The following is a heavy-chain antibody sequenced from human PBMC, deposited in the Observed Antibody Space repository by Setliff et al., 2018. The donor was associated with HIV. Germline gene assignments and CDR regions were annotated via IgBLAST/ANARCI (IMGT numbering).Heavy chain of an antibody. J-gene: IGHJ4*02. Sequence: ASVKVSCKASGYTFTNYDINWVRQATGQGLEWMGWMNPNSGNTGYAQKFQGRVTMTRNTSISTAYMELSSLKASDTAMYYCARRSGYSSGGIDYWGQGTLVTVSS. CDR2: MNPNSGNT. CDR3: ARRSGYSSGGIDY. CDR1: GYTFTNYD. V-gene: IGHV1-8*02. D-gene: IGHD6-25*01.